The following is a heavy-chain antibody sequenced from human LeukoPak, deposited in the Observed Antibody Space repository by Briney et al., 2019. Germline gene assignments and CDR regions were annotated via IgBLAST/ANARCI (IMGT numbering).Heavy chain of an antibody. CDR3: ARERGYSYGYGFYYMDV. V-gene: IGHV4-34*01. D-gene: IGHD5-18*01. CDR1: GGSFSGYY. Sequence: SETLSPTCAVYGGSFSGYYWSWIRQPPGKGLQWIGEINHSGSTNYNPSLKSRVTISVDTSKNQFSLKLSSVTAADTAVYYCARERGYSYGYGFYYMDVWGKGTTVTVSS. J-gene: IGHJ6*03. CDR2: INHSGST.